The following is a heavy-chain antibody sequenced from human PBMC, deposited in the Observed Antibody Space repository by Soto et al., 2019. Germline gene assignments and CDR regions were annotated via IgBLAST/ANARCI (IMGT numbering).Heavy chain of an antibody. CDR1: GYTFTSYY. Sequence: QVQLVQSGAEVKKPGASVKVSCKASGYTFTSYYMHWVRQAPGQGLEWMGIINPSGGSTSYAQKFQGRVTMTRDTSTSTVYMELSSLRSEDTAVYYCARVRVGATTIGAFDIWGQGTMVTVSS. CDR3: ARVRVGATTIGAFDI. CDR2: INPSGGST. J-gene: IGHJ3*02. D-gene: IGHD1-26*01. V-gene: IGHV1-46*01.